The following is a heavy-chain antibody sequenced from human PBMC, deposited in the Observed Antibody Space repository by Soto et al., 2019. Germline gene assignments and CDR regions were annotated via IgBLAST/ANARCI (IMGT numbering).Heavy chain of an antibody. CDR3: ARESGRGFAVNDWFDP. J-gene: IGHJ5*02. D-gene: IGHD2-21*01. V-gene: IGHV1-69*01. CDR2: IIPIVGTA. Sequence: QVQLVQSGAGVKKPGSSVKVSCKASGGTFSSYSISWVRQAPGQGLEWMGGIIPIVGTANYAQKFQGRVTITADESTSTAYMELSSLRTEDTAVYYCARESGRGFAVNDWFDPWGQGILVTVYS. CDR1: GGTFSSYS.